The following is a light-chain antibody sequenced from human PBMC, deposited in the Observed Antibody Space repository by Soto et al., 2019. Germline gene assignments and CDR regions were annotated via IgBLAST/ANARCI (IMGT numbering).Light chain of an antibody. CDR2: DAS. Sequence: EIVLTQSPATLSLSPGERATLSCRASQSVRSYLAWYQQKPGQAPTLXIYDASNRETGIPARFSGSGSGTEFTLTISSLEPEDFAVYYCQQRSNWTLTFGGGTKVDIK. CDR3: QQRSNWTLT. V-gene: IGKV3-11*01. J-gene: IGKJ4*01. CDR1: QSVRSY.